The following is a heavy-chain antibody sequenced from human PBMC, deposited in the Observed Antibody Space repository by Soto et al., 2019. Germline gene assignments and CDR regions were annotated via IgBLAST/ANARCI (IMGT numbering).Heavy chain of an antibody. Sequence: ASVKVSCKTSGYTFTNYDVTWVRQAPGRGLEWMGWITPYNGNTHYAPHLQGRITLATDTSTSTAYLDLTNLISDDTAMYYCARVVPGAVPWFDSWGQGTPVTVSS. CDR3: ARVVPGAVPWFDS. CDR1: GYTFTNYD. V-gene: IGHV1-18*04. CDR2: ITPYNGNT. D-gene: IGHD3-16*02. J-gene: IGHJ5*01.